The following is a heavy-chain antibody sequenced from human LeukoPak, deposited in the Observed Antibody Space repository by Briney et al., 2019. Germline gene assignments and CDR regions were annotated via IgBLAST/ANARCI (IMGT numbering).Heavy chain of an antibody. V-gene: IGHV3-30-3*01. D-gene: IGHD5-24*01. CDR1: GFTFSSYD. J-gene: IGHJ2*01. Sequence: GGSLRLSCAASGFTFSSYDMHWVRQAPAKGLEWVAVISYNGNNKYCADSVKGRFTISRDNSKETLYLQMNSLRAEDTAVYYCARDGYNEEDWYFDLWGRGILVTVSS. CDR3: ARDGYNEEDWYFDL. CDR2: ISYNGNNK.